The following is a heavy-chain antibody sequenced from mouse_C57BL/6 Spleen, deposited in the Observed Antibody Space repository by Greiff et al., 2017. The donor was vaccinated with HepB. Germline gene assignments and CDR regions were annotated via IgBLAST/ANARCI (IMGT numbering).Heavy chain of an antibody. V-gene: IGHV1-82*01. D-gene: IGHD2-4*01. CDR3: ARDYDYDGTPWFAY. Sequence: QVQLQQSGPELVKPGASVKISCKASGYAFSSSWMNWVKQRPGKGLEWIGRIYPGDGDTNYNGKFKGKATMTADKSSSTAYMQSSSLTSEDSAVYFCARDYDYDGTPWFAYWGQGTLVTVSA. CDR1: GYAFSSSW. CDR2: IYPGDGDT. J-gene: IGHJ3*01.